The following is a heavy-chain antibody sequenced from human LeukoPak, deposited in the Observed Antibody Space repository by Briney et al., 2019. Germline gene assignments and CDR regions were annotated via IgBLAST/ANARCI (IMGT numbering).Heavy chain of an antibody. J-gene: IGHJ5*02. D-gene: IGHD3-10*01. CDR3: ARGGYYGSGNDFRFDP. CDR2: IYYSGTT. Sequence: SETLSLTCTVSGGSISSYYWSWIRQPAGKGLELIGYIYYSGTTNYNPSLKSRVSMSVDTSKNQFSLKLSSVTAADTAVYSCARGGYYGSGNDFRFDPWGQGTLVTVSS. CDR1: GGSISSYY. V-gene: IGHV4-59*01.